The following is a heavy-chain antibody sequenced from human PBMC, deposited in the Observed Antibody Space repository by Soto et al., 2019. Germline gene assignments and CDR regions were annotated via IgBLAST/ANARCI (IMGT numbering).Heavy chain of an antibody. CDR1: GGTFSSYA. CDR2: IIPIFGTA. D-gene: IGHD2-15*01. CDR3: ARDDCSGGSCYAYCYYGMDV. Sequence: QVQLVQSGAEVKKPGSSVKVSCKASGGTFSSYAISWVRQAPGQGLEWMGGIIPIFGTANYAQKFQGRVTITADESTSTAYMELSSLRSEDTAVYYCARDDCSGGSCYAYCYYGMDVWGQGTTVTVSS. V-gene: IGHV1-69*12. J-gene: IGHJ6*02.